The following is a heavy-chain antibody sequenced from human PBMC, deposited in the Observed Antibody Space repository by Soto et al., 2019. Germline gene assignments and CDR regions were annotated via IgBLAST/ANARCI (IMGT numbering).Heavy chain of an antibody. J-gene: IGHJ6*01. D-gene: IGHD2-21*02. CDR2: MYNTGST. V-gene: IGHV4-59*01. Sequence: QVQLQESGPGLVKPSETLSLTCTVSGGTISRYYWSWIRQPPGKGLEWIGYMYNTGSTVYNPSFKSRVTISVDTSTNQFSLKLNSVTAADTAVYYCARDLWGYCGTDCYPLDVW. CDR1: GGTISRYY. CDR3: ARDLWGYCGTDCYPLDV.